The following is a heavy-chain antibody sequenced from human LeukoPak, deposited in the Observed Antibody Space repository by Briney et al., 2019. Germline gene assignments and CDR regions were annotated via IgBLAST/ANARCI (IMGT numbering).Heavy chain of an antibody. V-gene: IGHV3-23*01. CDR2: ISGSGGST. J-gene: IGHJ4*02. D-gene: IGHD1-26*01. Sequence: GGSLRLSCAASGFTFISYAMSWVRQAPGKGLEWVSAISGSGGSTYYADSVKGRFTISRDNSKNTLYLQMNSLRAEDTAVYYCAKKLRGSYYFDYWGQGTLVTVSS. CDR3: AKKLRGSYYFDY. CDR1: GFTFISYA.